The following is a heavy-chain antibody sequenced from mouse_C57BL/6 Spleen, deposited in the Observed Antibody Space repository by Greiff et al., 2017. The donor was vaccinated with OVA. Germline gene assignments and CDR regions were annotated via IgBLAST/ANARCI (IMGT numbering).Heavy chain of an antibody. J-gene: IGHJ4*01. D-gene: IGHD1-1*01. CDR1: GYSITSGYY. CDR2: ISYDGSN. V-gene: IGHV3-6*01. CDR3: ARAYSYAMDY. Sequence: EVKLQESGPGLVKPSQSLSLTCSVTGYSITSGYYWNWIRQFPGNKLEWMGYISYDGSNNYNPSLKNRISITRDTSKNQFFLKLNSVTTEDTATYYCARAYSYAMDYWGQGTSVTVPS.